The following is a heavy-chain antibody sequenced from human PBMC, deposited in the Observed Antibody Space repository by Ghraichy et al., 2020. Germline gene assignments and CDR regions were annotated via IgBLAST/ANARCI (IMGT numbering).Heavy chain of an antibody. J-gene: IGHJ6*02. D-gene: IGHD3-10*01. CDR3: AKASGSGTYYDPLSHFCGMDV. CDR2: ISAGGST. CDR1: GFTFSGFA. Sequence: GGSLRLSCAASGFTFSGFAMSWVRQAPGKGLEWVSSISAGGSTYYADSVKGRFTISIDISKNTLYLYMNSLRAEDTAVYYCAKASGSGTYYDPLSHFCGMDVWGQGSMVTVSS. V-gene: IGHV3-23*01.